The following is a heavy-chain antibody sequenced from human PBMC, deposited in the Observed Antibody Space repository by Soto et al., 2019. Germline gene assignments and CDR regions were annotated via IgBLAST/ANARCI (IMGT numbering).Heavy chain of an antibody. V-gene: IGHV1-69*06. Sequence: SVKVSCKASGGTFSSYAISWVRQAPGQGLEWMGGIIPIFGTANYAQKFQGRVTITADKSTSTAYMELSSLRSEDTAVYYCARDWGTYYDFWSGSAMDVWGQGTTVTVSS. CDR1: GGTFSSYA. J-gene: IGHJ6*02. CDR3: ARDWGTYYDFWSGSAMDV. CDR2: IIPIFGTA. D-gene: IGHD3-3*01.